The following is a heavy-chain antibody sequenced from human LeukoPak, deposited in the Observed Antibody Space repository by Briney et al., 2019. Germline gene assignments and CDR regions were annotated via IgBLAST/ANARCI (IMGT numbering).Heavy chain of an antibody. CDR3: ARDLSAVAVDY. V-gene: IGHV3-30*03. CDR2: ISYDGSHK. J-gene: IGHJ4*02. D-gene: IGHD6-19*01. Sequence: PGRSLRLSCAASGFTFSRYGMHWVRQAPGKGLERVAVISYDGSHKSYADSVKGRFTISRDNSKNTLYLQMNSLRGEDTAVYYCARDLSAVAVDYWGQGTLVTVSS. CDR1: GFTFSRYG.